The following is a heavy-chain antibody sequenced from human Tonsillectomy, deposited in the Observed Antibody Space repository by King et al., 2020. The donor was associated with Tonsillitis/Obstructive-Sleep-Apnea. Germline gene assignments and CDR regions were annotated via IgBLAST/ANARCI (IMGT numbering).Heavy chain of an antibody. CDR3: TSVYCSSPSCNT. CDR2: IRSKANSYAT. V-gene: IGHV3-73*01. J-gene: IGHJ5*02. CDR1: FTFTDSA. D-gene: IGHD2-2*01. Sequence: FTFTDSAMHWVRQASGKGLEWVGRIRSKANSYATAYAASVKGRVTISRDDSKNTAYLQMNSLKTEDTAVYYCTSVYCSSPSCNTWGQGTLVTVSS.